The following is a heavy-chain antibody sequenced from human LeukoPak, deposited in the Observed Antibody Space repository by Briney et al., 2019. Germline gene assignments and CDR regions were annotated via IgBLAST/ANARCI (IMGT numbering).Heavy chain of an antibody. Sequence: PGGSLRLSCAASGFTFSSYAMHWVRQAPGKGLEYVSAVSSNGGSTYYANSVKGRFTISRDNSKNTLYLQMGSLRAEDMAVYYCAREPHEGGYNLRYFDYWGQGTLVTVSS. J-gene: IGHJ4*02. D-gene: IGHD5-24*01. CDR2: VSSNGGST. CDR1: GFTFSSYA. CDR3: AREPHEGGYNLRYFDY. V-gene: IGHV3-64*01.